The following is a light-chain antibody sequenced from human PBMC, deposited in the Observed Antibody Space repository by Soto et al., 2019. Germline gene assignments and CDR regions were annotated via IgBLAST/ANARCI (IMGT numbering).Light chain of an antibody. CDR1: QGINNW. V-gene: IGKV1D-16*01. J-gene: IGKJ1*01. CDR3: QQYYSYWT. Sequence: DIQMNQSPSSVSASVGDRVTITCRASQGINNWLAWYQQKPGKAPKLLIYAASSLQSGAPSRFSGSGSGTEFTLTISSLQPDDFATYYCQQYYSYWTVGQGTKVDI. CDR2: AAS.